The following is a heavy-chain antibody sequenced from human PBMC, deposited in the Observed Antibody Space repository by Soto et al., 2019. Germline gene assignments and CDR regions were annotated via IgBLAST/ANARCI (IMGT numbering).Heavy chain of an antibody. J-gene: IGHJ4*02. V-gene: IGHV1-18*04. CDR2: ISAYNGDT. D-gene: IGHD1-1*01. CDR3: ARDAVGWGANAGAWDY. Sequence: QVQLVQSGAEVKKPGASVKVSCKTSGYTFTNYGISWVRQAPGQGLEWMGWISAYNGDTNYAQKFRGRVTMTTDTTKXXTYVELKSLRSHETALYYCARDAVGWGANAGAWDYWGPGTPVTVSS. CDR1: GYTFTNYG.